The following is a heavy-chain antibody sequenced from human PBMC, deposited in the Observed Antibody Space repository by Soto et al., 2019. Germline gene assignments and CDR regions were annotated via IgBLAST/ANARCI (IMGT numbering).Heavy chain of an antibody. Sequence: SETLSLTCTVSGGSISSYYWSWIRQPPGKGLEWIGYIYYSGSTNYNPSLKSRVTISVDTSKNQFSLKLSSVTAADTAVYYCAREGLAGTVDYWGQGTLVTSPQ. CDR1: GGSISSYY. D-gene: IGHD6-13*01. CDR3: AREGLAGTVDY. J-gene: IGHJ4*02. V-gene: IGHV4-59*01. CDR2: IYYSGST.